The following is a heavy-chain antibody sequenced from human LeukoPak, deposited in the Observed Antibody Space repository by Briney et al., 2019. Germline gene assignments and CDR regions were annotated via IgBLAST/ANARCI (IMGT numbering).Heavy chain of an antibody. CDR2: ISSYNGNT. D-gene: IGHD3-22*01. Sequence: ASVKVSCKAPGYTFTSYYMHWVRQAPGQGLEWMGWISSYNGNTNYAQKLQGRVTMTTDTSTTTAYMELRSLRSDDTAVYYCARDVSYYDSSPDAFDIWGQGTMVTVSS. J-gene: IGHJ3*02. V-gene: IGHV1-18*04. CDR1: GYTFTSYY. CDR3: ARDVSYYDSSPDAFDI.